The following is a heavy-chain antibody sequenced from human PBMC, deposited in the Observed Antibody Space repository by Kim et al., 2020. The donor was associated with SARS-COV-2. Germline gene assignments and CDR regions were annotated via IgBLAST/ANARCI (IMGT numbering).Heavy chain of an antibody. V-gene: IGHV4-59*01. Sequence: TNYTPSSKSRVTISVDTSKNQFSLKLSSVTAADTAVYDCARSSRRTEIDYWGQGTLVTVSS. CDR2: T. CDR3: ARSSRRTEIDY. J-gene: IGHJ4*02. D-gene: IGHD2-15*01.